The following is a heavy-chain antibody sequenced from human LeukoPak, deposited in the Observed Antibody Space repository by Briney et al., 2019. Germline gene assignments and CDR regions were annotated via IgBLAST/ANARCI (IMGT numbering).Heavy chain of an antibody. Sequence: GGSLRLSCAASGFTFSSYAMHWVRQAPGKGLEWVAVISYDGSNKYYADSVKGRFTISRDNSRNTLYLQMNSLRAEDTAVYYCARDRTMSAPTFDYWGQGTLVTVSS. CDR2: ISYDGSNK. J-gene: IGHJ4*02. D-gene: IGHD3-22*01. CDR3: ARDRTMSAPTFDY. CDR1: GFTFSSYA. V-gene: IGHV3-30-3*01.